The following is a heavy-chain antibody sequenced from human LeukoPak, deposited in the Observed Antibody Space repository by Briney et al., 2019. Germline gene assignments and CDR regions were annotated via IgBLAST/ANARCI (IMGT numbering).Heavy chain of an antibody. Sequence: AGGSLRLSCAASGFTFSSYAMHWVRQAPGKGLEWVAVISYDANNKYYADSVKGRFTISRDNSKNTLYLQMNSLRAEDTAVYYCAKGVVGATDPLDYWGQGTLVTVSS. J-gene: IGHJ4*02. CDR3: AKGVVGATDPLDY. CDR1: GFTFSSYA. V-gene: IGHV3-30*04. D-gene: IGHD1-26*01. CDR2: ISYDANNK.